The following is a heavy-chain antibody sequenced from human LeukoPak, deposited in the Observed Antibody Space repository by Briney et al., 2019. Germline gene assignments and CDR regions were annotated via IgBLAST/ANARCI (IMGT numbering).Heavy chain of an antibody. J-gene: IGHJ5*02. Sequence: GGSLRLSCAASGFTFSSYSMNWVRQAPAKGLEWVSCISSSSSYIYYANSVKGRFTISRDNSKNTLYLQMNSLRAEDTPVYYCANDPSSSWYWWFDPWGQGTLVTVSS. D-gene: IGHD6-13*01. CDR2: ISSSSSYI. CDR1: GFTFSSYS. V-gene: IGHV3-21*04. CDR3: ANDPSSSWYWWFDP.